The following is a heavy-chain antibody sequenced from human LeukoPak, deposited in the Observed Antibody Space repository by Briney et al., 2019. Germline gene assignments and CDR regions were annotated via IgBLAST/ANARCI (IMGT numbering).Heavy chain of an antibody. CDR2: IYSGGST. CDR3: AKAPFSQNYYDSSGYLYYFDY. CDR1: GFTVSSNY. J-gene: IGHJ4*02. Sequence: PGGSLRLSCAASGFTVSSNYMSWVRQAPGKGLEWVSVIYSGGSTYYADSVKGRFTISRDNSKNTLYLQMNSLRAEDTAVYYCAKAPFSQNYYDSSGYLYYFDYWGQGTLVTVSS. V-gene: IGHV3-53*01. D-gene: IGHD3-22*01.